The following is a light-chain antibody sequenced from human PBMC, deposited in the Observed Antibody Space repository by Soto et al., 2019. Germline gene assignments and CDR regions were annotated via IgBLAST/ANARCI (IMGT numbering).Light chain of an antibody. CDR3: QQYGTSLSYT. CDR1: QSVSGNY. J-gene: IGKJ2*01. V-gene: IGKV3-20*01. CDR2: GAS. Sequence: DIVLTQSPGTLSLSLGDRATISCRASQSVSGNYLAWYQQKPGPAPRLLIYGASSRATGIPYRFSGSGSGTDFALTISRLEPADFAVYYCQQYGTSLSYTFGHGTKLEIK.